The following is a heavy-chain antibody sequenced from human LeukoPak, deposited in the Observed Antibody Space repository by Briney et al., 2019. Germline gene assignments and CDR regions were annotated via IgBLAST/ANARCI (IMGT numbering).Heavy chain of an antibody. CDR3: IATVGLDY. CDR2: IDSDGSGT. D-gene: IGHD2-21*01. CDR1: GASITSDY. Sequence: PSETLSLTCSVAGASITSDYWSWIRQPPGKGLEWVSRIDSDGSGTTYADSVKGRFTISRDNAKNTLHLQMNSLRAEDTAVYYCIATVGLDYWGQGTLVTVSS. V-gene: IGHV3-74*01. J-gene: IGHJ4*02.